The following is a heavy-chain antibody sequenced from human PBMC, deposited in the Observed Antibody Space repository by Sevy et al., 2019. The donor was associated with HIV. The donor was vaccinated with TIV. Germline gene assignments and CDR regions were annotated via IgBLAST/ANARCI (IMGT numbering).Heavy chain of an antibody. CDR3: ARPFGSGSWEAFDI. CDR2: ISSSSNYI. J-gene: IGHJ3*02. CDR1: GFTFSTYT. D-gene: IGHD3-10*01. Sequence: GGSLRLSCAASGFTFSTYTMNWVRQAPGKGLEWVSSISSSSNYIYYADSVKGRFTISRDNAKKSLFLQMNSLRAEETAVYYCARPFGSGSWEAFDIWGQGTMVTVSS. V-gene: IGHV3-21*01.